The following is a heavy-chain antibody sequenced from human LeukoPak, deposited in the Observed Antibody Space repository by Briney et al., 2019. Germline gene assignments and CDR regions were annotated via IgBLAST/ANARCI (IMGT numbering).Heavy chain of an antibody. CDR1: GYIFTGYY. CDR3: ASAVADGYYYYYGMDV. J-gene: IGHJ6*02. CDR2: INPNSGGT. D-gene: IGHD6-19*01. Sequence: ASVKVSCKASGYIFTGYYMHWVRQAPGQGLEWMGWINPNSGGTNYAQKLQGRVTMTTDTSTSTAYMELRSLRSDDTAVYYCASAVADGYYYYYGMDVWGQGTTVTVSS. V-gene: IGHV1-2*02.